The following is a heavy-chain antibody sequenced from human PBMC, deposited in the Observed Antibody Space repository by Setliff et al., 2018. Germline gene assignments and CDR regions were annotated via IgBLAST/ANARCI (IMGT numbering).Heavy chain of an antibody. CDR1: GGSVSSGSYY. V-gene: IGHV4-61*02. J-gene: IGHJ6*02. CDR2: ISTSGNT. D-gene: IGHD5-18*01. Sequence: PSETLSLTCTVSGGSVSSGSYYWSWIRQPAGKGLEWIGRISTSGNTNYNPSLKSRVTVSLDTSKNQFSLKLTSMTAADTAVYYCARDRTAYNYGMDVWGQGTTVTVS. CDR3: ARDRTAYNYGMDV.